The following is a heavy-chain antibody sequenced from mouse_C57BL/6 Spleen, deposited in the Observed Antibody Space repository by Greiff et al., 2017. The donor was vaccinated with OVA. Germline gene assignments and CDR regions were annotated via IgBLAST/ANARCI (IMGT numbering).Heavy chain of an antibody. Sequence: QVQLQQPGAELVKPGASVKMSCEASGYTFTSYWITWVKQRPGQGLEWIGDIYPGSGSTNYNEKFKSKATLTVDTSSSTAYMQLSSLTSEDSAVYYCARKGLRPYYYAMDYWGQGTSVTVSS. J-gene: IGHJ4*01. D-gene: IGHD2-4*01. CDR3: ARKGLRPYYYAMDY. CDR1: GYTFTSYW. CDR2: IYPGSGST. V-gene: IGHV1-55*01.